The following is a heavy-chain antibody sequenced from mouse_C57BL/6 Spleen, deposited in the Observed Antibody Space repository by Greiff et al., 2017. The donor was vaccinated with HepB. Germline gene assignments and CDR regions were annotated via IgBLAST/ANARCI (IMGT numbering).Heavy chain of an antibody. CDR2: INPSTGGT. J-gene: IGHJ2*01. D-gene: IGHD1-1*01. CDR3: ATYYYGSTYFDY. Sequence: EVQVVESGPELVKPGASVKISCKASGYSFTGYYMNWVKQSPEKSLEWIGEINPSTGGTTYNQKFKAKATLTVDKSSSTAYMQLKSLTSEDSAVYYCATYYYGSTYFDYWGQGTTLTVSS. CDR1: GYSFTGYY. V-gene: IGHV1-42*01.